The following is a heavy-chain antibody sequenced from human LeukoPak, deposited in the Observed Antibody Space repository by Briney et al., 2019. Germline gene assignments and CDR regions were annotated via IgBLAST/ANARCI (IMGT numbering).Heavy chain of an antibody. CDR3: RIDTDSSGWYYFDY. D-gene: IGHD6-19*01. Sequence: WASVKVSCKASGYTFTSYGISWVRQAPGQGLEWMGGIIPIFGTANYAQKFQGRVTITADESTSTAYMELSSLRSEDTAVYYCRIDTDSSGWYYFDYWGQGTLVTVSS. CDR1: GYTFTSYG. V-gene: IGHV1-69*13. J-gene: IGHJ4*02. CDR2: IIPIFGTA.